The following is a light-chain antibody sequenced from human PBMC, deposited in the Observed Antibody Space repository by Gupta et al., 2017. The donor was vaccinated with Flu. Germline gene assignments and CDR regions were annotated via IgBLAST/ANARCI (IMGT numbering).Light chain of an antibody. CDR1: KLGDKY. V-gene: IGLV3-1*01. J-gene: IGLJ2*01. CDR3: QAWDSSTSVV. Sequence: SYELTQPPSVSVSPGQTASITCSGDKLGDKYACWYQQKPGPSPVLVIYQDSKRPSGIPERFSGSNAGTTATLTISGTQAMDEADYYCQAWDSSTSVVFGGGTKLTVL. CDR2: QDS.